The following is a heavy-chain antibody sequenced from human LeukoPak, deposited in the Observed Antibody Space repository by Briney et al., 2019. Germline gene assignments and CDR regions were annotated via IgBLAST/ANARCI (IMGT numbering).Heavy chain of an antibody. CDR1: GGSISIYY. D-gene: IGHD1-26*01. CDR2: IYYSGST. Sequence: SETLSLTCTVSGGSISIYYGSWLRQPPGKGLEGIGYIYYSGSTNYNPSLKSRVTISVDTSKNQFSLKLSSVTAADTAVYYCASFSLDVVGAKFDYWGQGTLVTVSS. CDR3: ASFSLDVVGAKFDY. V-gene: IGHV4-59*08. J-gene: IGHJ4*02.